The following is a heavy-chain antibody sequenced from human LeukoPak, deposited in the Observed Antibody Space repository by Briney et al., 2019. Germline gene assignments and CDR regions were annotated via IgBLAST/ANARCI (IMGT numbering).Heavy chain of an antibody. CDR2: IIPILGIA. CDR1: GGTFSSYA. CDR3: ARTDYGDFRLDY. D-gene: IGHD4-17*01. V-gene: IGHV1-69*01. Sequence: SVKVSCKASGGTFSSYAISWVRQAPGQGLEWMGGIIPILGIANYAQKFQGRVTITADESTSTAYMELSSLRSEDTAVYYCARTDYGDFRLDYWGQGTLVTVSS. J-gene: IGHJ4*02.